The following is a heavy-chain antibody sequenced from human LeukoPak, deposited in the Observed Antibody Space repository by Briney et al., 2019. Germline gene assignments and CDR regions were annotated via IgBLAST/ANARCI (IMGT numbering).Heavy chain of an antibody. CDR2: ISGSGGST. J-gene: IGHJ4*02. CDR3: AKSMVLELPFYFNY. D-gene: IGHD1-7*01. CDR1: GFTFSSYA. Sequence: HAGGSLRLSCAASGFTFSSYAMSWVRQAPGKGLEWVSAISGSGGSTYYADSVKGRFTISRDNSKNTLYLQMNSLRAEDTAVYYCAKSMVLELPFYFNYWGQGTLVTVSS. V-gene: IGHV3-23*01.